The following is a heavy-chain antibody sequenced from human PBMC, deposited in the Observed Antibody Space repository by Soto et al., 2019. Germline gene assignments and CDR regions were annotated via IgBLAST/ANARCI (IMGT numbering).Heavy chain of an antibody. D-gene: IGHD6-6*01. V-gene: IGHV1-8*01. Sequence: ASVKVSCKASGNTFTSYDINWVRQATGQGLEWMGWMNPNSDNTGYAQKFQGRLTMTRNTSISTAYMELTSLRSEDTAVYYCTRDGSSSLGDYWFDPWGQGTLVTVSS. CDR3: TRDGSSSLGDYWFDP. J-gene: IGHJ5*02. CDR2: MNPNSDNT. CDR1: GNTFTSYD.